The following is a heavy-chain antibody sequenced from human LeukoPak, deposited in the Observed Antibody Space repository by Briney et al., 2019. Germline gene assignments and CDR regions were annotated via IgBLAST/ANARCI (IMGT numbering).Heavy chain of an antibody. Sequence: GGSLRLSCAASGFTFDDYGMSWVRQAPGKGLEWVSSISSSSSYIYYADSVKGRFTISRDNAKNSLYLQMNSLRAEDTAVYYCASKEWLFSWGQGTLVTVSS. V-gene: IGHV3-21*01. CDR3: ASKEWLFS. D-gene: IGHD3-3*01. CDR2: ISSSSSYI. J-gene: IGHJ4*02. CDR1: GFTFDDYG.